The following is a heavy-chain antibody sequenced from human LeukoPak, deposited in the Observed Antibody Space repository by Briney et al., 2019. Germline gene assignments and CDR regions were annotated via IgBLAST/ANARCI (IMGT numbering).Heavy chain of an antibody. CDR3: ARSPYHDFWSGYSPYYYYYYYMDV. V-gene: IGHV1-2*02. Sequence: PEASVKVSCKASGYTFTGYYMHWVRQAPGQGLEWMGWINPNSGGTNYAQKFQGRVTMTRDTSISTAYMELSRLRSDDTAVYYCARSPYHDFWSGYSPYYYYYYYMDVWGKGTTVTVSS. CDR2: INPNSGGT. J-gene: IGHJ6*03. D-gene: IGHD3-3*01. CDR1: GYTFTGYY.